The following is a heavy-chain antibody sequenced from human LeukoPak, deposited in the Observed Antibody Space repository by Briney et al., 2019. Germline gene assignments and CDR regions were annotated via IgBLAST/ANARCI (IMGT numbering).Heavy chain of an antibody. CDR2: ISSVGGTI. J-gene: IGHJ4*02. CDR3: ARLMVRGIIDFDY. D-gene: IGHD3-10*01. V-gene: IGHV3-48*02. Sequence: GGSLRLSCAASGFTFSSYSMNWVRQAPVKGLEWVSYISSVGGTISYADSVKGRFTISRDNAKNSLYLQMDSLRDEDTAVYYCARLMVRGIIDFDYWGQGALVTVSS. CDR1: GFTFSSYS.